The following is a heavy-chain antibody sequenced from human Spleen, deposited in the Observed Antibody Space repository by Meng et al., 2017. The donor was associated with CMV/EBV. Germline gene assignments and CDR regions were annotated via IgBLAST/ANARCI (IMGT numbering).Heavy chain of an antibody. J-gene: IGHJ4*02. Sequence: GESLKISCAASGFTFSSYWMSWVRQAPGKGLEWVANIKEDGSEKDYVDAVKGRFTISRDNAKKSLYLQMDSLRAEDTAVYYCVAGAYWGQGTLVTVSS. V-gene: IGHV3-7*01. CDR1: GFTFSSYW. CDR3: VAGAY. CDR2: IKEDGSEK.